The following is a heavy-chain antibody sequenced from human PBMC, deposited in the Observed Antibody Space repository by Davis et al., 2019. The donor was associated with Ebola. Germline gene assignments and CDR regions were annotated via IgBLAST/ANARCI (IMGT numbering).Heavy chain of an antibody. J-gene: IGHJ4*02. D-gene: IGHD6-19*01. CDR2: IYDQST. CDR3: ATTQWLREFDN. V-gene: IGHV3-53*05. Sequence: GGSLRLSCTASGFTVSSNHMSWVRHAPGKGLEWVSVIYDQSTAYADAVRGRFIISRDKSNNTLYHEMSSLRVDDTAVYYCATTQWLREFDNWGQGTLVTVSS. CDR1: GFTVSSNH.